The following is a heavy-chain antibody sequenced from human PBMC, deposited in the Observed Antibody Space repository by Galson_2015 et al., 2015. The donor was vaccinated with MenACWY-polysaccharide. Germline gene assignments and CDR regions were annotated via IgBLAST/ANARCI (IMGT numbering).Heavy chain of an antibody. CDR2: IYYSGST. V-gene: IGHV4-31*03. J-gene: IGHJ5*02. Sequence: TLSLTCTVSGASIGSGDDYYWTWIRQRPGKGLEWIGYIYYSGSTYYNPSLKSRVIISQDTSKDQFSLNLSSVTAADTAVYYCARAPRGLLFGEAWSQGTLVTVPS. CDR1: GASIGSGDDYY. CDR3: ARAPRGLLFGEA. D-gene: IGHD3-10*01.